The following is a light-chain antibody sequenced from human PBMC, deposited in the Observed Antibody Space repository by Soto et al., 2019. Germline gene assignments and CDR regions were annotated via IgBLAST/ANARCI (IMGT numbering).Light chain of an antibody. Sequence: QSVLTQPASVSGSPGQSIIISCTGNSSDVGNSNYVSWYQQRPGKAPKLLIYDVSDRPSGISNRFSGSKSGNTASLIISGLQAEGEADYYCSSYTSSTTYVFGTGTKLTVL. CDR2: DVS. J-gene: IGLJ1*01. V-gene: IGLV2-14*01. CDR1: SSDVGNSNY. CDR3: SSYTSSTTYV.